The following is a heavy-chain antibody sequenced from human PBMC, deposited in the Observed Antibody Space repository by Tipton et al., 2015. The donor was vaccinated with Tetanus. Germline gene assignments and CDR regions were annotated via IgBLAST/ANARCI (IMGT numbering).Heavy chain of an antibody. CDR3: AAQGVGTRADNSDTDAFDI. V-gene: IGHV5-51*01. Sequence: VQLVQSGAEVKKPGESPKISCKGSGYSFTHYWIGWVRQMPGQGLEWMGIIYPGDSDTRYSPSFQGQVTISADKSISTAYLQGNSLKASDTAMYYCAAQGVGTRADNSDTDAFDIWGQGTMVSVSS. J-gene: IGHJ3*02. D-gene: IGHD4-23*01. CDR1: GYSFTHYW. CDR2: IYPGDSDT.